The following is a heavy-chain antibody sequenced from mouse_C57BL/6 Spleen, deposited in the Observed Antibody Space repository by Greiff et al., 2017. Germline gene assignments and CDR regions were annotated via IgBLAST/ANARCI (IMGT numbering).Heavy chain of an antibody. J-gene: IGHJ1*03. D-gene: IGHD1-1*01. V-gene: IGHV1-53*01. CDR1: GYTFTSYW. CDR3: ARRSPYYGSSPYWYFDV. Sequence: QVHVKQSGTELVKPGASVKLSCKASGYTFTSYWMHWVKQRPGQGLEWIGNINPSNGGTNYNEKFKSKATLTVDKSSSTAYMQLSSMTSEDSAVYYCARRSPYYGSSPYWYFDVWGTGTTVTVSS. CDR2: INPSNGGT.